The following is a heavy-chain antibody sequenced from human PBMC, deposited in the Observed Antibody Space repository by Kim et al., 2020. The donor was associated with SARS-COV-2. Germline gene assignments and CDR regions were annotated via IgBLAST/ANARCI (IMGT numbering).Heavy chain of an antibody. V-gene: IGHV4-4*02. J-gene: IGHJ3*02. CDR3: ARDRGRITMIVVVNGAFDI. D-gene: IGHD3-22*01. CDR2: IYHSGST. CDR1: GGSISSSNW. Sequence: SETLSLTCAVSGGSISSSNWWSWVRQPPGKGLEWIGEIYHSGSTNYNPSLKSRVTISVDKSKNQFSLKLSSVTAADTAVYYCARDRGRITMIVVVNGAFDIWGQGTMVTVSS.